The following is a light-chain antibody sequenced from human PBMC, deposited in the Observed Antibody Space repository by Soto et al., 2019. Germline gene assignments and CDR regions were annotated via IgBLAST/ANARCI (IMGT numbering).Light chain of an antibody. V-gene: IGKV3D-15*01. CDR3: QQYDSYPLT. Sequence: EILLTQSPATLSLSPGERATLSCRASQSVRSCLAWYQQKPGQAPRFLIYDASSRASGVPARFSGSGSGTEFTLTISSLQPEDFAVYYCQQYDSYPLTFGRGTKVDIK. CDR2: DAS. CDR1: QSVRSC. J-gene: IGKJ4*01.